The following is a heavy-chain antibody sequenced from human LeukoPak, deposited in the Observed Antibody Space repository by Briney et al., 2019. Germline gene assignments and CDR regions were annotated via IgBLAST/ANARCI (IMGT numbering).Heavy chain of an antibody. V-gene: IGHV3-66*01. D-gene: IGHD3-22*01. CDR3: ASTKDSSGYYYPGGDY. Sequence: GGSLRLSCAASGFTVSSNYMSWVRQAPGKGLEWVSVIYSGGSTYYADSVKGRFTISRDNSKNTLYLQMNSLRAEDTAVYYCASTKDSSGYYYPGGDYWGQGTLVTVSS. CDR1: GFTVSSNY. J-gene: IGHJ4*02. CDR2: IYSGGST.